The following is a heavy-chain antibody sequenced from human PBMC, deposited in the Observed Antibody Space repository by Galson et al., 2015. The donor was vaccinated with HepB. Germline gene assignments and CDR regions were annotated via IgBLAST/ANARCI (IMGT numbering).Heavy chain of an antibody. J-gene: IGHJ4*02. CDR2: IYWNDDK. Sequence: PALVKPTQTLTLTCTFSGFSLSTSGVGVGWIRQPPGKALEWLALIYWNDDKRYSPSLKSRLTITKDTSKNQVVLTMTNMDPVDTATYYCARADYYDSSGYYLFDYWGQRTLVTVSS. V-gene: IGHV2-5*01. CDR3: ARADYYDSSGYYLFDY. CDR1: GFSLSTSGVG. D-gene: IGHD3-22*01.